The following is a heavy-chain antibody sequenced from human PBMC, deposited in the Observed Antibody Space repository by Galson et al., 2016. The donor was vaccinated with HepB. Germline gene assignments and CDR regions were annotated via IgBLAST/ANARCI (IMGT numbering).Heavy chain of an antibody. V-gene: IGHV3-23*01. CDR3: ARSLWFGEGWYFDS. CDR2: ISGSGGST. Sequence: SLRLSCAASGFTFSAFAMSWVRQAPGKGLEWVSTISGSGGSTFYADSVKGRFTISRDNSKDTLYLQMNSLRAEDTALFYCARSLWFGEGWYFDSWGQGTLVTVSS. J-gene: IGHJ4*02. D-gene: IGHD3-10*01. CDR1: GFTFSAFA.